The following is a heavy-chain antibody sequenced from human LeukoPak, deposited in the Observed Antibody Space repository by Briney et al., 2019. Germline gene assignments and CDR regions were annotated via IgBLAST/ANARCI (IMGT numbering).Heavy chain of an antibody. CDR2: TYSGGST. J-gene: IGHJ4*02. CDR1: GGSFSGYY. CDR3: ASGIRAFDN. D-gene: IGHD1-26*01. Sequence: PSETLSLTCAVYGGSFSGYYWSWVRQAPGKGLEWASVTYSGGSTYYADSVKGRCTISRDNSKNTLYLQMNSLRGEDTAVYYCASGIRAFDNWGQGTLVTVSA. V-gene: IGHV3-66*01.